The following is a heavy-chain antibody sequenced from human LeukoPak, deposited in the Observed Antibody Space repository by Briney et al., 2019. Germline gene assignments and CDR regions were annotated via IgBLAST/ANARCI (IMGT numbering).Heavy chain of an antibody. D-gene: IGHD3-10*01. J-gene: IGHJ6*03. V-gene: IGHV4-38-2*01. CDR3: ARGGTMVRGVIRDYYYYYMDV. CDR1: GYSISSGYY. Sequence: PSETPSLTCAVSGYSISSGYYWGWIRQPPGKGREWIGSIYHSGSTYYNPSLKSRVTMSVDTSKNQFSLKLSSVTAADTAVYYCARGGTMVRGVIRDYYYYYMDVWGKGTTVTVSS. CDR2: IYHSGST.